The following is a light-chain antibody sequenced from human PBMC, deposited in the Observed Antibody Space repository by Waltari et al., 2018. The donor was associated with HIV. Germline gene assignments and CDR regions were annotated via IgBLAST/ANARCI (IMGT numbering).Light chain of an antibody. CDR1: NIAKKS. V-gene: IGLV3-21*04. Sequence: SYVLTQPPSVSVAPGKTARITCGGNNIAKKSVHWYQQKPGQAPVLVIYYDNDRPSGIPERFSGSNSGNTATLTISRVEAGDEADYYCQVWDSSSDHWVFGGGTQLTVL. J-gene: IGLJ3*02. CDR2: YDN. CDR3: QVWDSSSDHWV.